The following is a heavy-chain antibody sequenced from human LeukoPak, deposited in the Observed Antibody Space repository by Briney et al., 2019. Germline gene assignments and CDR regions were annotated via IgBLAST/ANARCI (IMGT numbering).Heavy chain of an antibody. Sequence: PSETLSLTCTVSDGSISSGDYYWNWIRQPPGKGLECIWYIYYSGSTYCNPSLKSRLIISVDTSKNQFSLKLSSVTAADTAVYYCARGLGSSGYGDWGQGTLVTVSS. CDR3: ARGLGSSGYGD. J-gene: IGHJ4*02. CDR1: DGSISSGDYY. CDR2: IYYSGST. D-gene: IGHD6-13*01. V-gene: IGHV4-30-4*01.